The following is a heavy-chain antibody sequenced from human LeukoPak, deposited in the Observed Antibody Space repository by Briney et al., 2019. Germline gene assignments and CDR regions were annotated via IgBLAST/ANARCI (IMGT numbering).Heavy chain of an antibody. J-gene: IGHJ4*02. D-gene: IGHD1-14*01. Sequence: PVASVKVSCKASGYTFTDYYIHWVRQAPGQGLEWMGRINPNTGGTNYAQKFQGRVTMTWDTSINTASMGLTSLTSGDTAIYYCTRVSIAWSNLYYDFWGQGTLVTVSS. CDR3: TRVSIAWSNLYYDF. CDR1: GYTFTDYY. CDR2: INPNTGGT. V-gene: IGHV1-2*02.